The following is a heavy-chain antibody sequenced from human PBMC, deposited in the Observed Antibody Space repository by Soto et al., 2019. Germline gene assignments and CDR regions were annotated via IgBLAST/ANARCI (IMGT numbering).Heavy chain of an antibody. CDR1: GFTFSSYS. V-gene: IGHV3-48*01. CDR3: ARHPERIAQIGWFYP. J-gene: IGHJ5*02. Sequence: EVQLVESGGGLVQPGGSLRLSCAASGFTFSSYSMNWVRQAPGKGLEWVSYISSSSSTIYYADSVKGRFTISRDNAKNSLYLQMNSLSAEDTAVYYCARHPERIAQIGWFYPWGQGTLVTVSS. CDR2: ISSSSSTI. D-gene: IGHD6-13*01.